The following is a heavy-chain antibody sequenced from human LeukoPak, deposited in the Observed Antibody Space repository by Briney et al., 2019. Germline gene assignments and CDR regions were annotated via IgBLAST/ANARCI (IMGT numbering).Heavy chain of an antibody. Sequence: SETLSLTCTVSGGSISSYYWSWIRQPPGKGLEWIGYIYYSGSTNYNPSLKSRVTISVDTSKNQFSLKLRSVTAAATAVYYCARSYGSGAGHYYYYGMDVWGQGTRSPSP. CDR2: IYYSGST. V-gene: IGHV4-59*01. J-gene: IGHJ6*02. CDR1: GGSISSYY. CDR3: ARSYGSGAGHYYYYGMDV. D-gene: IGHD3-10*01.